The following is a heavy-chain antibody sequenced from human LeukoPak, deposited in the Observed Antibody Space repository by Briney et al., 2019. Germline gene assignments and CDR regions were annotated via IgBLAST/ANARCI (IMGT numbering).Heavy chain of an antibody. Sequence: PGMSLRLSCVASGFSFSGYAIHWVRQAPGKGLEWVALISYNGGRKDYADSVKGRFTIDRDNSKNTVYLQVNNLRPDDTAIYFCARQEARNYYYEGLDYWGQGNLVTVSS. J-gene: IGHJ4*02. V-gene: IGHV3-30*04. CDR3: ARQEARNYYYEGLDY. D-gene: IGHD3-22*01. CDR2: ISYNGGRK. CDR1: GFSFSGYA.